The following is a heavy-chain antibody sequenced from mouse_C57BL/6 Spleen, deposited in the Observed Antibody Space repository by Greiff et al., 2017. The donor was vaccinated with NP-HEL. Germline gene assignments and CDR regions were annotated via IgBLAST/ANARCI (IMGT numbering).Heavy chain of an antibody. CDR1: GYAFSSSW. J-gene: IGHJ4*01. CDR3: ARGAPSLAMDY. CDR2: IYPGDGDT. Sequence: QVQLQQSGPELVKPGASVKISCTASGYAFSSSWMNWVKQRPGKGLEWIGRIYPGDGDTNYNGKFKGKATLTADKSSSTAYMQLSSLTSEDSAVYFCARGAPSLAMDYWGQGTSVTVSS. V-gene: IGHV1-82*01.